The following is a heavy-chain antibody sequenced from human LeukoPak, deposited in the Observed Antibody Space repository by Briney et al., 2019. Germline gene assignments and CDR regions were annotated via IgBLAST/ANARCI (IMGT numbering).Heavy chain of an antibody. Sequence: SETLSLTCTVSGGSISSSDYLWGWVRQPPGKGLEWIGDFYYNGVTSYNPSLKSRVTISVGTSKNQISLKLTSVTAADTAVYYCMRRNYGSGRVDPWGQGTLVTVSS. CDR3: MRRNYGSGRVDP. D-gene: IGHD3-10*01. J-gene: IGHJ5*02. CDR2: FYYNGVT. V-gene: IGHV4-39*01. CDR1: GGSISSSDYL.